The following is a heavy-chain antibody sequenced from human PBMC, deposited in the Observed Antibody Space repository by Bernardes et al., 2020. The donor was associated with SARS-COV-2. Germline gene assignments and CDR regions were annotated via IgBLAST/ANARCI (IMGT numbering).Heavy chain of an antibody. CDR2: ISNSGSNT. J-gene: IGHJ4*02. D-gene: IGHD6-19*01. V-gene: IGHV3-23*01. CDR3: VKNPYSSGRVFFDY. Sequence: VGSLSLSCAASGFTFSSYTMSWVRQAPGKGLEWVSGISNSGSNTYFADSAKGRFTISRDNSKNTLYLQMNSLRAEDTALYYCVKNPYSSGRVFFDYWGQGTLVTVSS. CDR1: GFTFSSYT.